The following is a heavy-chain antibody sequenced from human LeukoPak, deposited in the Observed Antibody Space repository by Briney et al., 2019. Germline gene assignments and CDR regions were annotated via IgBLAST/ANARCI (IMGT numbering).Heavy chain of an antibody. D-gene: IGHD5-18*01. V-gene: IGHV4-30-2*01. CDR3: AAQRVVDTAMAAYNWFDP. CDR2: IYHSGST. J-gene: IGHJ5*02. CDR1: GGSISSGGYS. Sequence: SQTLSLTCAVSGGSISSGGYSWSWIRQPPGKGLEWIGYIYHSGSTYYNPSLKSRVTISVDTSKNQFSLKLSSVTAADTAVYYCAAQRVVDTAMAAYNWFDPWGQGTLVTVSS.